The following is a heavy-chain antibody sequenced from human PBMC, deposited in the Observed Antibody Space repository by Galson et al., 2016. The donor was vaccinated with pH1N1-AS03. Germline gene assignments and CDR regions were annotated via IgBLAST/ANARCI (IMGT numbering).Heavy chain of an antibody. J-gene: IGHJ4*02. V-gene: IGHV3-66*01. CDR3: ARYDRGLDY. CDR1: GFSFRNYG. Sequence: SLRLSCAASGFSFRNYGMHWVRQAPGKGLDWVSIIYSGGTTYYADSVKGRFTISRDNSRNTLYLQMNSLRGEDTAIYYCARYDRGLDYWGQGTLVTVSS. D-gene: IGHD3-3*01. CDR2: IYSGGTT.